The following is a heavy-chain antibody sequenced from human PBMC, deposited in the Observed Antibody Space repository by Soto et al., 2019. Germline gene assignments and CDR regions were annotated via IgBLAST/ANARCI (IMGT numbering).Heavy chain of an antibody. Sequence: GGSLRLSCAASGFTFSSYAMSWVRQAPGKGLEWVSAISGSGGSTYYADSVKGRFTISRDNSKNTLYLQMNSLRAEDTALYYCAKGRSYYSSYGADVRGPGPTVTLSS. J-gene: IGHJ6*02. V-gene: IGHV3-23*01. CDR1: GFTFSSYA. CDR3: AKGRSYYSSYGADV. CDR2: ISGSGGST.